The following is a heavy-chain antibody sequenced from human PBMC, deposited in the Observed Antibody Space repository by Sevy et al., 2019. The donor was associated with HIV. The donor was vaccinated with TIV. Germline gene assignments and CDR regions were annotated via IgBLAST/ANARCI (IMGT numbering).Heavy chain of an antibody. J-gene: IGHJ4*02. V-gene: IGHV3-23*01. CDR1: GFTFSSFG. CDR2: ISDSGDST. D-gene: IGHD6-13*01. CDR3: AKGRGYSSSRSDFDY. Sequence: GGSLRLSCAASGFTFSSFGMYWARQAPGEGLEWVSGISDSGDSTWHPDSVKGRFTISRDNSKNTLYLQMNSLRAEDTAVYYCAKGRGYSSSRSDFDYWGQGTLVTVSS.